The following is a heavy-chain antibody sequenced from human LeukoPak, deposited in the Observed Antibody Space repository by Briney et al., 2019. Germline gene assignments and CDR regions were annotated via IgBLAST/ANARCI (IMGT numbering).Heavy chain of an antibody. CDR3: ARDRYYVPDY. Sequence: GGSLRLSCAASGFTFSSYAMSWVRQAPGKGLVCVSAISGSGGRTYYADSVKGRFTISRDNSKSTLFLQMNSLRAEDTAVYYCARDRYYVPDYWGQGTLVTVSS. CDR2: ISGSGGRT. V-gene: IGHV3-23*01. J-gene: IGHJ4*02. D-gene: IGHD3-10*02. CDR1: GFTFSSYA.